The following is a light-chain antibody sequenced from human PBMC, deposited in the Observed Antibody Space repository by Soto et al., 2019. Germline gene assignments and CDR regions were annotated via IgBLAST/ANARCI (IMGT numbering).Light chain of an antibody. CDR2: GAS. V-gene: IGKV3-20*01. CDR3: QHFVNSLTWT. Sequence: EIVLTQSPGTLSLSPGERSTRSCMAIQSVSSTYLIWYQQKPGQAPTLLIYGASSRATGVPDRFSGGGSGTDFTLTISRLEPEDFAVYYCQHFVNSLTWTFGPGTQVDIK. J-gene: IGKJ1*01. CDR1: QSVSSTY.